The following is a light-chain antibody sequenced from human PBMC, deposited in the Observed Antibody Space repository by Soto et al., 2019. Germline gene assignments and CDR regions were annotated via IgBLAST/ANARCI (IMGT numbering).Light chain of an antibody. CDR3: CSYVGSYSWV. V-gene: IGLV2-11*01. CDR1: SSDVGGYNY. J-gene: IGLJ3*02. Sequence: QAVVTQPRSVSGSPGQSVTISCTGTSSDVGGYNYVSWYQQHPGKAPKLMIYDVSKRPSGVPDRFSGSKSGNTASLTISGLQAEDEADYYCCSYVGSYSWVFGGGTKVTVL. CDR2: DVS.